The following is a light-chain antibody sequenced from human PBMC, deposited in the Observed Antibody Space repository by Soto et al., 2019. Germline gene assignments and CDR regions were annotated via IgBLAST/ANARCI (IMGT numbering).Light chain of an antibody. Sequence: QSALTQPASVSGSPGQSITISCTGTSSDVGGYSFVSWYQQHPGKAPKLMIYEVFNRPSGVSTRFSGSKSANTASLTISGLQPEDEADYYCSSYAASRTGVFGGGTQLTVL. V-gene: IGLV2-14*01. J-gene: IGLJ3*02. CDR2: EVF. CDR1: SSDVGGYSF. CDR3: SSYAASRTGV.